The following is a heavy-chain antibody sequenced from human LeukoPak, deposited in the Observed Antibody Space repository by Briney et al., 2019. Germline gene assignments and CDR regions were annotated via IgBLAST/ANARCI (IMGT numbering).Heavy chain of an antibody. CDR2: IRYGGGNK. J-gene: IGHJ4*02. CDR1: GFIFRSYA. Sequence: GGSLRLSCGASGFIFRSYAMPWVRQAPAKGLEWVAFIRYGGGNKYYVDSVKGRFTISRDNSKNTLYLQMDNLRAEDTAVYYCAKDEYYYDSSGSFDCWGQGTLVTVSS. D-gene: IGHD3-22*01. CDR3: AKDEYYYDSSGSFDC. V-gene: IGHV3-30*02.